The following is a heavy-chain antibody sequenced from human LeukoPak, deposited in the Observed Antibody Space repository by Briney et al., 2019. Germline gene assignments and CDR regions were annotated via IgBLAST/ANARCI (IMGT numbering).Heavy chain of an antibody. V-gene: IGHV1-18*01. J-gene: IGHJ4*02. CDR2: ISAYNGNT. D-gene: IGHD3-22*01. Sequence: ASVKVSCKASGYTFTSYGISWVRQAPGQGLECMGWISAYNGNTNYAQKLQGRVTMTTDTSTSTAYMELSSLRSEDTAVYYCATDYYYDSSGSYYTVDYWGQGTLVTVSS. CDR1: GYTFTSYG. CDR3: ATDYYYDSSGSYYTVDY.